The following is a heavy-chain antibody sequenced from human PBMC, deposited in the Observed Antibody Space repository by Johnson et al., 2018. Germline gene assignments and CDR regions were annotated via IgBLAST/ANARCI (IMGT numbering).Heavy chain of an antibody. CDR3: ARAREGDGMDV. CDR2: IWYDGSNK. D-gene: IGHD6-6*01. Sequence: VQLLETGGGVVQPGRSLRLSCAASGFTFSSYDMHWVRQAPGMGLEWVAVIWYDGSNKYYADSVKGRFNISRDTSKNTLYLQMNSLRAEDTAIYYCARAREGDGMDVWGQGTTVTVSS. J-gene: IGHJ6*02. V-gene: IGHV3-33*01. CDR1: GFTFSSYD.